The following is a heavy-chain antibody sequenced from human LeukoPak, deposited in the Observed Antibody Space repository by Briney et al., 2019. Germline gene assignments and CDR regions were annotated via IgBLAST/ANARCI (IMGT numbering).Heavy chain of an antibody. V-gene: IGHV3-21*01. CDR1: GFTFSSYS. CDR2: ISSSSSYI. D-gene: IGHD6-19*01. J-gene: IGHJ6*02. Sequence: PGGSLRLSCAASGFTFSSYSMNWVRRAPGKGLEWVSPISSSSSYIYYADSVKGRFTISRDNAKNSLYLQMNSLRAEDTAVYYCARGSSGWSAGYYYGMDVWGQGTTVTVSS. CDR3: ARGSSGWSAGYYYGMDV.